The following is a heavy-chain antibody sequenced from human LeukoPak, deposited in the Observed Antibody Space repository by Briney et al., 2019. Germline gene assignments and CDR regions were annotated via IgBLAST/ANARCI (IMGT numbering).Heavy chain of an antibody. D-gene: IGHD3-22*01. Sequence: SETLSLTCTVSGGSISSSSYYWGWIRQPPGKGLEWIGSIYYSGSTYYNPSLKSRVTIPVDTSKNQFSLKLSSVTAADTAVYYCARQKDITMIVVVTPFDYWGQGTLVTVSS. J-gene: IGHJ4*02. CDR1: GGSISSSSYY. CDR2: IYYSGST. CDR3: ARQKDITMIVVVTPFDY. V-gene: IGHV4-39*01.